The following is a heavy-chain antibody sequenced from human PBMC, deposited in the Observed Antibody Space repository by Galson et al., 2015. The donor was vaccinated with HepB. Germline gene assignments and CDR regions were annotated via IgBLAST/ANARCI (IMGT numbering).Heavy chain of an antibody. CDR2: IRARGDTT. CDR1: GITFSDYS. V-gene: IGHV3-23*01. Sequence: SLRLSCAASGITFSDYSMTWVRQAPGKGLEWVSTIRARGDTTYHADSVRGRFTISRDNSQNTVYLQMNSLRAEDTAVYYCAKGGYNTPFDPWGQGTLVIVSS. CDR3: AKGGYNTPFDP. D-gene: IGHD1-14*01. J-gene: IGHJ5*02.